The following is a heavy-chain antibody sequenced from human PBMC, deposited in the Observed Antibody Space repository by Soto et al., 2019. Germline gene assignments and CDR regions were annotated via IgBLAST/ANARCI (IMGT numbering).Heavy chain of an antibody. D-gene: IGHD5-12*01. CDR3: ARRGSPSYYYYYYMDV. Sequence: QVQLVQSGAEVKKPGASVKVSCKASGYTFTSYDINWVRQATGQGLEWMGWMNPNSGNTGYAHKFQGRVTRTRNTSISTAYMELSSLRSEDTAVYYCARRGSPSYYYYYYMDVWGKGTTVTVSS. V-gene: IGHV1-8*01. CDR1: GYTFTSYD. J-gene: IGHJ6*03. CDR2: MNPNSGNT.